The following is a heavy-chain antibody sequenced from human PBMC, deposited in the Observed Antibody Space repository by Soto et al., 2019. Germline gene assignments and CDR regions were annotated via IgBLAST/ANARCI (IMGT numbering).Heavy chain of an antibody. CDR3: ASSSQSLEFDY. J-gene: IGHJ4*02. CDR1: GGSISSYY. Sequence: SETLSLTCTVSGGSISSYYWSWIRQPPGKGLEWIGYIYYSGSTNYNPSLKSRVTISVDTSKNQFSLKLSSVTAADTAVYYCASSSQSLEFDYWGQGTLVTVSS. CDR2: IYYSGST. D-gene: IGHD6-13*01. V-gene: IGHV4-59*01.